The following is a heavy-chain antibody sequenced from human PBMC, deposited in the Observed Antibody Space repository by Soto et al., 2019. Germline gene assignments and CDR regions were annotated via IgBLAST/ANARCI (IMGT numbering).Heavy chain of an antibody. J-gene: IGHJ6*03. D-gene: IGHD3-16*02. CDR3: ARVSDLYYYYYYMDV. V-gene: IGHV3-66*01. Sequence: HPGGSLRLSCAASGFTVSSNYMSWVRQAPGKGLEWVSVIYSGGSTYYADSVKGRFTISRDNSKNTLYLQMNSLRAEDTAVYYCARVSDLYYYYYYMDVWGKGTTVTVSS. CDR2: IYSGGST. CDR1: GFTVSSNY.